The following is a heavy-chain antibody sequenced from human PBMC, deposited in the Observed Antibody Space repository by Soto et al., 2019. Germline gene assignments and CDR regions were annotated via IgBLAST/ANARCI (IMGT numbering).Heavy chain of an antibody. V-gene: IGHV1-69*12. CDR1: GGTFSSYA. CDR3: ARVGYSGYGAYYYGMDV. D-gene: IGHD5-12*01. Sequence: QVQLVQSGAEVKKPGSSVKVSCKASGGTFSSYAISWVRQAPGQGPEWMGGIIPIFGTANYAQKFQGRVTITADESTSTAYMELSSLRSEDTAVYYCARVGYSGYGAYYYGMDVWGQGTTVTVSS. J-gene: IGHJ6*02. CDR2: IIPIFGTA.